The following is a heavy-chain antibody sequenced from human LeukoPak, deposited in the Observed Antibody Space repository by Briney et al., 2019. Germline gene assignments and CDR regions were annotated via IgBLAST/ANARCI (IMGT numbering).Heavy chain of an antibody. D-gene: IGHD1-7*01. CDR2: ISAYNGNT. CDR3: AKDERNWNYNLASQTYD. Sequence: ASVKVSCKASGYSFTTYGVGWVRQAPGQGLERMGWISAYNGNTNYAQKLQGRVTMTTDTSTSTAYMELRSLRSDDTAVYYCAKDERNWNYNLASQTYDWGQGTLVTVSS. J-gene: IGHJ4*02. V-gene: IGHV1-18*01. CDR1: GYSFTTYG.